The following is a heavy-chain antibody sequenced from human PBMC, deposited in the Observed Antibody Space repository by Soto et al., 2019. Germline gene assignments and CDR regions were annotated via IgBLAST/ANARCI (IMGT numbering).Heavy chain of an antibody. D-gene: IGHD3-3*01. CDR3: ARDNDFWSGYYTGFYFDY. Sequence: ASVKVSCKASGGTFSSYAISWVRQAPGQGLEWMGGIIPIFGTANYAQKFQGRVTITADESTSTAYMELSSLRSEDTAVYYCARDNDFWSGYYTGFYFDYWGQGTLVTVSS. V-gene: IGHV1-69*13. CDR2: IIPIFGTA. J-gene: IGHJ4*02. CDR1: GGTFSSYA.